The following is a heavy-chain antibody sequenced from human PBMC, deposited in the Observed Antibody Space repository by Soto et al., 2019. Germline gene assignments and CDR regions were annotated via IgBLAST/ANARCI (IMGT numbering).Heavy chain of an antibody. Sequence: QVQLQESGPGLVKPSQTLSLTCTVSGGSISSGGYYWSWIRQHPGKGLEWIGYIYYSGSTYYNPSLKSRVTISVDTSKNQFSLKLSSVTAADTTVYYCARGRRVTTPYFDYWGQGTLVTVSS. CDR2: IYYSGST. CDR3: ARGRRVTTPYFDY. CDR1: GGSISSGGYY. D-gene: IGHD4-17*01. V-gene: IGHV4-31*03. J-gene: IGHJ4*02.